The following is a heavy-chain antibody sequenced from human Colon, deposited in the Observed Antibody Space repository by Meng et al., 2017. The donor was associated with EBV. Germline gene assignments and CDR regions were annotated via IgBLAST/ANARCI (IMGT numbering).Heavy chain of an antibody. CDR2: IKHSAST. V-gene: IGHV4-34*01. D-gene: IGHD4-17*01. CDR1: GGSFSGYY. CDR3: ARRTTVNLRSFDS. J-gene: IGHJ4*02. Sequence: QGRIERLGGGLLRLSETLSPTCACSGGSFSGYYSSWIRKAPGKGLEWIGEIKHSASTKFSPSLESRVSIAVDTSENQVSLKLTSVTAADTAVYYCARRTTVNLRSFDSWGQGTLVTVSS.